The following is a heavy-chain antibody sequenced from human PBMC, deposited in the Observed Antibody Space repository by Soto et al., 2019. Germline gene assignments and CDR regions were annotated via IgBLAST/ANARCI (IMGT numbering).Heavy chain of an antibody. D-gene: IGHD2-15*01. CDR2: VIPIFGTP. Sequence: QVQLVQSGAEVKKPGSSVKVSCKAPGGTFSTYAISWVRQAPGQGLEWMGGVIPIFGTPKYAQKFQGRVTITAYESTITGYMELRSLRSEDTAVYYCARSQGGSSSLDIYYYYYYGMDVWGQGTTVTVSS. CDR1: GGTFSTYA. J-gene: IGHJ6*02. CDR3: ARSQGGSSSLDIYYYYYYGMDV. V-gene: IGHV1-69*01.